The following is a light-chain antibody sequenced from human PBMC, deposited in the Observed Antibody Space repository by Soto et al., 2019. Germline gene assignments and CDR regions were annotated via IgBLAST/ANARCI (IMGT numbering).Light chain of an antibody. CDR3: GTWDSSLSAWV. Sequence: QAVVTQPPSVPAAPGQKVTISCSGSSSNIGNNYVSWYQQLPGTAPKLLIYENNKRPSGIPDRFSGSKSGTSATLGITGLQTGDEADYYCGTWDSSLSAWVFGGGTKVTVL. CDR2: ENN. J-gene: IGLJ3*02. CDR1: SSNIGNNY. V-gene: IGLV1-51*02.